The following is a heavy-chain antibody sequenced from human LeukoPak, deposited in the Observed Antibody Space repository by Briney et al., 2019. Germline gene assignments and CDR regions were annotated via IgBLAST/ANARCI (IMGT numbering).Heavy chain of an antibody. Sequence: GGSLRLSCAASGFTFSSYAMHWVRQAPGKGLEWVAVISYDGSNKYYADSVKGRFTISRDNSKNTLYLQMNSLRAEDTAVYYCARERVITFGGVIVASDYWGQGTLVTVSS. CDR3: ARERVITFGGVIVASDY. D-gene: IGHD3-16*02. CDR2: ISYDGSNK. CDR1: GFTFSSYA. V-gene: IGHV3-30*04. J-gene: IGHJ4*02.